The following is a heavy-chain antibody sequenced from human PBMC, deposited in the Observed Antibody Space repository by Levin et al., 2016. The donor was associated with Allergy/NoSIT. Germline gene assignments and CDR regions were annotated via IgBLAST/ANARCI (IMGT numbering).Heavy chain of an antibody. CDR3: AKHWVRTHDY. Sequence: GESLKISCVVSGLIFKNHWMTWVRQAPGKGLEWVANIKPDGGEKNYLYSVKGRFTISRDNTKNSLYLEANSLGADDTAVYYCAKHWVRTHDYWGQGTLVTVVL. J-gene: IGHJ4*02. V-gene: IGHV3-7*03. CDR1: GLIFKNHW. CDR2: IKPDGGEK. D-gene: IGHD3-10*01.